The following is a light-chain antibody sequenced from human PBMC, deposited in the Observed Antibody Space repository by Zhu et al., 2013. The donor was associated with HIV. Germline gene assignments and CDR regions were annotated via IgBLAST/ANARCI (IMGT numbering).Light chain of an antibody. CDR3: HYYGDSVFI. CDR2: GGS. J-gene: IGKJ3*01. V-gene: IGKV3-20*01. Sequence: EVVLTQSPGTLSLSPGERVTLSCRASHSIASNFLAWCQQKPGQAPRLLIYGGSSRASDIPDRFSGGGSGRDFTLTINRLEPEDFAVYYCHYYGDSVFIFGPGTRLDI. CDR1: HSIASNF.